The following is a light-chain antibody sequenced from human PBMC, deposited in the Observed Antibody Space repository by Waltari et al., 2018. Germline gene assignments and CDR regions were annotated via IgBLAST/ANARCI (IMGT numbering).Light chain of an antibody. CDR1: ESVGSA. CDR3: QQYNYWRT. J-gene: IGKJ1*01. V-gene: IGKV3-15*01. CDR2: GAS. Sequence: EIVMTQSPDALSVSPGESATLSCRASESVGSALAWYQQRPGQHPRLLIYGASTRATGIPARFSGSGSGTEFTLTISSLQSEDFAVYYCQQYNYWRTFGQGTKVEIK.